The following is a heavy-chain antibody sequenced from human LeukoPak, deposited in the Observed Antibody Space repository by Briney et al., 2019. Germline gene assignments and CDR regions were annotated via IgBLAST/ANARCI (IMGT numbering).Heavy chain of an antibody. Sequence: GGSLRLSCVGSGVTFSGYSMNWVRQAPGEGLEWVSCIGSSSRSIYYADSVKGRFTISRDNAKNSLYLQMNSLRAEDTAVCYCARETGDQAFDIWGQGTMVTVSS. D-gene: IGHD7-27*01. CDR1: GVTFSGYS. V-gene: IGHV3-21*01. CDR2: IGSSSRSI. CDR3: ARETGDQAFDI. J-gene: IGHJ3*02.